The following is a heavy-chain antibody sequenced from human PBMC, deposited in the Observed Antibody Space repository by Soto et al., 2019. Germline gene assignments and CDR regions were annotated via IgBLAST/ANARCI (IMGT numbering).Heavy chain of an antibody. CDR3: ARGGARWPGDFDS. J-gene: IGHJ4*02. D-gene: IGHD2-15*01. CDR2: IYYSGSS. CDR1: GGSISGDYY. V-gene: IGHV4-30-4*08. Sequence: SSETLSLTCSVSGGSISGDYYWSWIRQSPEKGLEWIGYIYYSGSSYSNPALQSRLSMSLDTSKNQFSLKLRSVTAADTAVYYCARGGARWPGDFDSWGQGALVTVSS.